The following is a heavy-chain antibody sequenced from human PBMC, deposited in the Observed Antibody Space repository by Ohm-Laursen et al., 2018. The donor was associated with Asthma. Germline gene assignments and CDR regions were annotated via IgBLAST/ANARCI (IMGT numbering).Heavy chain of an antibody. Sequence: SSVKVSCKASGYTFTSYAMHWVRQAPGQRLEWMGGVILILGTTNYAQNFQGRITITADESTSTAYMDLSSLRSEDTAVYYCARGGYSGYDLYYAMDVWGQGTTVTVSS. J-gene: IGHJ6*02. CDR2: VILILGTT. CDR3: ARGGYSGYDLYYAMDV. V-gene: IGHV1-69*01. CDR1: GYTFTSYA. D-gene: IGHD5-12*01.